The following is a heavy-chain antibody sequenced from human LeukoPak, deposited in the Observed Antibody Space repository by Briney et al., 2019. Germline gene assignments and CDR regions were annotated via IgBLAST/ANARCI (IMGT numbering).Heavy chain of an antibody. CDR2: ISAYNGNT. CDR3: ARAPGDIVVVPAAILDY. CDR1: GYTFTSYG. J-gene: IGHJ4*02. V-gene: IGHV1-18*01. Sequence: ASVKVSCKASGYTFTSYGISWVRQAPGQGLEWMGWISAYNGNTNYAQKLQGRVTMTTDTSTSTAYMELRSLRSDDTAVYHCARAPGDIVVVPAAILDYWGQGTLVTVSS. D-gene: IGHD2-2*01.